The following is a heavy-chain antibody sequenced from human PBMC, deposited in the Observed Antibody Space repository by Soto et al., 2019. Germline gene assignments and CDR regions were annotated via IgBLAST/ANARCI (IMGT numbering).Heavy chain of an antibody. CDR1: GFAFSNYA. CDR3: AKDRTVAARNFDY. J-gene: IGHJ4*02. Sequence: GGSLRLSCAASGFAFSNYAMGWVRQAPGKGLEWVSSISTSIDATYYADSVKGRFTISRDDSKNTLCLQMNSLRAEDSAVYYCAKDRTVAARNFDYWGQGTQVTVSS. D-gene: IGHD6-6*01. V-gene: IGHV3-23*01. CDR2: ISTSIDAT.